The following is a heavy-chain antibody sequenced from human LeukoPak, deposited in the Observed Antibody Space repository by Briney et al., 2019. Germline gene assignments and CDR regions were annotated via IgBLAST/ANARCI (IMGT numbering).Heavy chain of an antibody. CDR2: IGTVDNT. J-gene: IGHJ4*02. V-gene: IGHV3-13*01. CDR1: GFTFSTYD. Sequence: PRGSLRLSCAASGFTFSTYDFHWVRQATGKGLEWVSSIGTVDNTYYIDSVKGRFFISRENAENSLYLQMNSLRAGDTAVYYCVRGAVTGFDFWGQGTLVTVSS. D-gene: IGHD6-19*01. CDR3: VRGAVTGFDF.